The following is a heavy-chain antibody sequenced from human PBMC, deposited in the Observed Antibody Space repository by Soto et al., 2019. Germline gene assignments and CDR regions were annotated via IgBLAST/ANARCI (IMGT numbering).Heavy chain of an antibody. CDR3: AKGSTLVRGVMDYGMDV. CDR1: GFTFSSYG. CDR2: ISYDGSNK. D-gene: IGHD3-10*01. Sequence: QVQLVESGGGVVQPGRSLRLSCAASGFTFSSYGIHWVRQAPGKGLEWVAVISYDGSNKYYADSVKGRFTISRDNSKNTLYLQMNSLSAEDTAVYYCAKGSTLVRGVMDYGMDVWGQGTTVTVSS. V-gene: IGHV3-30*18. J-gene: IGHJ6*02.